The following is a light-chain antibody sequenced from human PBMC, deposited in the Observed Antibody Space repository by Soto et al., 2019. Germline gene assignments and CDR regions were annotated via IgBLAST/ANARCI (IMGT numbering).Light chain of an antibody. Sequence: EIVLTQSPVTLSLSPGERATLSFRASHSVYSGYLAWYQQKPGQAPRLLIYGASSTATGIPDRFSGSGSGTEFTLTISSLQPDDFATYYCQQYNSYLITFGQGTRLEIK. CDR1: HSVYSGY. V-gene: IGKV3-20*01. CDR3: QQYNSYLIT. J-gene: IGKJ5*01. CDR2: GAS.